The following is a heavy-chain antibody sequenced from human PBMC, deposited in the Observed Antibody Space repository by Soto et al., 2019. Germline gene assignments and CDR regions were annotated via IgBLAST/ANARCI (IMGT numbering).Heavy chain of an antibody. CDR3: AREGRGKKAGYNGLVSLGY. CDR1: GTRFSNYV. D-gene: IGHD2-2*02. Sequence: QVQLVQSGAEVKTPGSSLKVSCTVSGTRFSNYVISWVRQAPGQGLEWLGRIIPIFNTTQYPQKLQGRVTITPDKSTNPASLELSSLRFDDTAVYYCAREGRGKKAGYNGLVSLGYWGQGTPVTVSS. J-gene: IGHJ4*02. CDR2: IIPIFNTT. V-gene: IGHV1-69*06.